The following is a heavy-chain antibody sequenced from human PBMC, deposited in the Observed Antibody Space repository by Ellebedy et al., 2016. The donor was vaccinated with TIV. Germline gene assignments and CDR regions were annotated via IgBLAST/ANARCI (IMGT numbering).Heavy chain of an antibody. CDR1: GFTFSSYS. J-gene: IGHJ4*02. V-gene: IGHV3-30*03. D-gene: IGHD4-23*01. CDR3: ARDGYYGGNSP. Sequence: PGGSLRLSCAASGFTFSSYSMNWVRQAPGKGLEWVAVISYDGSNKYYADSVKGRFTISRDNSKNTLYLQMNSLRAEDTAVYYCARDGYYGGNSPWGQGTLVTVSS. CDR2: ISYDGSNK.